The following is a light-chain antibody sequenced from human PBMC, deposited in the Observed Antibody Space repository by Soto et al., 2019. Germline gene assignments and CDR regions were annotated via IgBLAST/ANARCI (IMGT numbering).Light chain of an antibody. CDR2: DAS. CDR3: QYRGIWPPGAT. V-gene: IGKV3-11*01. Sequence: EIVLTQSPVTLSLSPGERATLSCRASQSINNYLAWYQQKPGQPPRLLIYDASNRATAIPVRFSGSGSGTDFTLNISSIESEDSAVYYCQYRGIWPPGATFGGGTKVEIK. CDR1: QSINNY. J-gene: IGKJ4*01.